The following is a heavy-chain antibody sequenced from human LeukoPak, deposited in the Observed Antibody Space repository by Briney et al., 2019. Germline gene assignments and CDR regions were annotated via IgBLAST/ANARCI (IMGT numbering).Heavy chain of an antibody. CDR2: IKQDGSEK. Sequence: GGSLRLSCAASGFTFSSDWMSWVRQAPGKGREWVANIKQDGSEKYYVDAVKGRFTISRDNAKNSLYLQMNSLRAEDTAVYYCARCLGVVVWLPNWFDPWGQGTLVTVSS. J-gene: IGHJ5*02. CDR3: ARCLGVVVWLPNWFDP. V-gene: IGHV3-7*01. CDR1: GFTFSSDW. D-gene: IGHD3-22*01.